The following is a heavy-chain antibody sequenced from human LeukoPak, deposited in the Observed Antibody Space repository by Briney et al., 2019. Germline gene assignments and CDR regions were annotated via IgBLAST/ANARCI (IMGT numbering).Heavy chain of an antibody. CDR1: GFTFSSYS. CDR3: ARGGYGANDDAFDI. D-gene: IGHD4-23*01. J-gene: IGHJ3*02. CDR2: ISSSTNTI. V-gene: IGHV3-48*02. Sequence: PGGSLRLSCAASGFTFSSYSMNWVRLAPGKGLEWVSYISSSTNTIYYADSVKGRFTISRDNAKNSLFLQMNSLRDEDTAVYYCARGGYGANDDAFDIWGQGTMVTVSS.